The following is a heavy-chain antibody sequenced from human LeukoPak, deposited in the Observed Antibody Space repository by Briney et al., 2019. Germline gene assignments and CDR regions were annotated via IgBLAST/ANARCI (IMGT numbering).Heavy chain of an antibody. CDR2: ISSSGSTI. J-gene: IGHJ5*02. D-gene: IGHD2-15*01. CDR3: ASTRNLYCSGGSCYRYNWFDP. CDR1: GFTFSDYY. Sequence: GSLRLSCAASGFTFSDYYMSWIRQAPGKGLEWVSYISSSGSTIYYADSVKGRFTISRDNAKNSLYLQMNSLRAEDTAVYYCASTRNLYCSGGSCYRYNWFDPWGQGTLVTVSS. V-gene: IGHV3-11*04.